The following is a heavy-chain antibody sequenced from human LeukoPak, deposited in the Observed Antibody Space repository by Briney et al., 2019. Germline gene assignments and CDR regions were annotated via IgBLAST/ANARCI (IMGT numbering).Heavy chain of an antibody. Sequence: GGSLRLSCAASKFTFSNYAMSWVRQAPGKGLDWVSGISGSGFSTNYADSVKGRFTISRDNSKNTLYLQMNSLRAEDTAVYYCAKDRYDSSGYYYYFKYWGQGTLVTVSS. V-gene: IGHV3-23*01. D-gene: IGHD3-22*01. CDR1: KFTFSNYA. CDR2: ISGSGFST. CDR3: AKDRYDSSGYYYYFKY. J-gene: IGHJ4*02.